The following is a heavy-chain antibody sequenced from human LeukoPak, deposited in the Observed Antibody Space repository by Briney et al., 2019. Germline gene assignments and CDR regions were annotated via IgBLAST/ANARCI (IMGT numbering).Heavy chain of an antibody. D-gene: IGHD3-10*01. CDR1: GFTFSSYE. CDR3: AKSNGYGLVDI. Sequence: GSLRLSCAASGFTFSSYEMNWVRQTPGKGLEWIGNIFYSGGTYYSPSLTSRVTISLDTSRNQFSLKLNSVTAADTAVYYCAKSNGYGLVDIWGQGTMVTVSS. V-gene: IGHV4-59*04. J-gene: IGHJ3*02. CDR2: IFYSGGT.